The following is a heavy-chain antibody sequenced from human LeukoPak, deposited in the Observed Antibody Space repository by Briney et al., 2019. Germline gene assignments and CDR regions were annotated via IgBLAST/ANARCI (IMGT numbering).Heavy chain of an antibody. CDR3: ARERGDYYDSSGYGY. D-gene: IGHD3-22*01. CDR2: ISYDGSNK. CDR1: GFTFSSYA. Sequence: GRSLRLSCAASGFTFSSYAMHWVRQAPGKGLEWVAVISYDGSNKYYADSVKGRFTISRDNSKNTLYLQMNSLRAEDTAVYYCARERGDYYDSSGYGYWGQGTLVTVSS. J-gene: IGHJ4*02. V-gene: IGHV3-30-3*01.